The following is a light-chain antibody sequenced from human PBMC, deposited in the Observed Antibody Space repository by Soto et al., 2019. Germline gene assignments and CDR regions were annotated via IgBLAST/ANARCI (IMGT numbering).Light chain of an antibody. CDR3: QLYNRWPFT. CDR1: QSVISN. Sequence: IVVTQYPDTLYASSWKTATLSCRASQSVISNLAWYQQKPGQAPRLLIYGASTRATGIPDRFSGSGSGTEFTLTISSLQSGDFAVYYCQLYNRWPFTFGPGTMVNVK. J-gene: IGKJ3*01. CDR2: GAS. V-gene: IGKV3-15*01.